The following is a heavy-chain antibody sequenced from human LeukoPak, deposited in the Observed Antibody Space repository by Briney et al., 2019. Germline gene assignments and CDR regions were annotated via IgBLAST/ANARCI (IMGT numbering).Heavy chain of an antibody. V-gene: IGHV4-59*08. Sequence: PSETLSLTCTVSGGSISNYYCSWIRQPPGKGLEWVGYIYSTWSTNYNPSLKSRVTISLDTSKNQSSLNLSSVTAADTALYYCARHYLPDYSFDYWGQGTLVTVSS. CDR3: ARHYLPDYSFDY. D-gene: IGHD2-15*01. CDR2: IYSTWST. CDR1: GGSISNYY. J-gene: IGHJ4*02.